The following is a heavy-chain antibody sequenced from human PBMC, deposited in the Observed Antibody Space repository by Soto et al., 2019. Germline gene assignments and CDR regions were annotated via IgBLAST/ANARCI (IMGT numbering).Heavy chain of an antibody. CDR2: IYPGDSDT. Sequence: RGESLKISCKGSGYSFTSYWIGWVRQMPGKGLEWMGIIYPGDSDTRYSPSFQGQVTISADKSISTAYLQWSSLKASDTAMYYCARNFGPGIAAAGSAPSYYYYMDVWGKGTMVTVSS. D-gene: IGHD6-13*01. CDR1: GYSFTSYW. J-gene: IGHJ6*03. V-gene: IGHV5-51*01. CDR3: ARNFGPGIAAAGSAPSYYYYMDV.